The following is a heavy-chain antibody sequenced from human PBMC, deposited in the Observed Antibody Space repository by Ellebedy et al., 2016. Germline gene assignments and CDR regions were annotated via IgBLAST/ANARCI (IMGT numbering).Heavy chain of an antibody. CDR2: IIPILGIA. V-gene: IGHV1-69*04. J-gene: IGHJ4*02. CDR3: ARSVRGVNEYYFDY. Sequence: ASVKVSCKASGGTFSSYAISWVRQAPGQGLEWMGRIIPILGIANYAQKFQGRVTITADKSTSTAYMELSSLRSEDTAVYYCARSVRGVNEYYFDYWGQGTLVTVSS. CDR1: GGTFSSYA. D-gene: IGHD3-10*01.